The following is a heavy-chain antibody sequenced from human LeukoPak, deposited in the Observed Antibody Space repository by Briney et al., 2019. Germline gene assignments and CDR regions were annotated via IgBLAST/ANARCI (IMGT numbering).Heavy chain of an antibody. CDR1: GFTFSSYA. J-gene: IGHJ3*02. CDR3: AKVARVVVAATQRSAFDI. Sequence: GGSLRLSCAASGFTFSSYAMSWVRLAPGKGLEWVSAISGSGGSTYYADSVKGRFTISRDNSKNTLYLQMNSLRAEDTAVYYCAKVARVVVAATQRSAFDIWGQGTMVTVSS. D-gene: IGHD2-15*01. V-gene: IGHV3-23*01. CDR2: ISGSGGST.